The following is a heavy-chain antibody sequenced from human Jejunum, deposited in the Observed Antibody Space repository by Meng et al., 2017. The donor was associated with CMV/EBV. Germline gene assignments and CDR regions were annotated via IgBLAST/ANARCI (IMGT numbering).Heavy chain of an antibody. CDR3: VRDPVVSGLDV. CDR2: IGTGSTK. Sequence: CTASGFSLSIYSMGWVRQAPGKGLEWVAYIGTGSTKYYADSLAGRFTVSRDNAKNSLYLQMNSLRGEDTAVYFCVRDPVVSGLDVWGQGTTVTVSS. J-gene: IGHJ6*02. D-gene: IGHD5/OR15-5a*01. CDR1: GFSLSIYS. V-gene: IGHV3-48*04.